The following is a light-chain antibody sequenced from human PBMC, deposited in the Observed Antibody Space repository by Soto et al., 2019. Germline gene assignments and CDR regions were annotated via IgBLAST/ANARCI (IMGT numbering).Light chain of an antibody. CDR3: TQYGRSLQT. CDR1: QSVSSTH. CDR2: GAS. Sequence: GTLSLCPGDRATLFWRSSQSVSSTHLAWYHQKPGQAPRLLIYGASTRASGIPDRFSGSGSGTDFTLTISRLETEDSAVYYCTQYGRSLQTFGHGNKV. J-gene: IGKJ1*01. V-gene: IGKV3-20*01.